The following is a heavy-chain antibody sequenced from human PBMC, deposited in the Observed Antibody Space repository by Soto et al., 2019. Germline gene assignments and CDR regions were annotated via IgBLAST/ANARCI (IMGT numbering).Heavy chain of an antibody. V-gene: IGHV4-59*01. CDR2: IYYSGST. J-gene: IGHJ4*02. D-gene: IGHD5-18*01. Sequence: SETLSLTCTVSGGSISSYYWSWVRQPPGKGLESIGYIYYSGSTNYNPSLKSRVARSVDTSKNQFSLKLSSVTAADTAVYYCARDNGYSYGYTLDHWGQGTLVTVSS. CDR3: ARDNGYSYGYTLDH. CDR1: GGSISSYY.